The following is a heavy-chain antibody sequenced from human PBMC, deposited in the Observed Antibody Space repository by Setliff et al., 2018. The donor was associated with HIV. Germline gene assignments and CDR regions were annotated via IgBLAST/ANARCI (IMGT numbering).Heavy chain of an antibody. CDR3: ARGPQSYVDVVPTIGRYYFDY. Sequence: GASVKVSCKASGYIFTRYAMHWVRQAPGQRLEWMGWSNAGNANTKYSQEFQGRVTIARDTSASTAYMELSSLRSDDTAVFYCARGPQSYVDVVPTIGRYYFDYWGQGTLVTVSS. CDR1: GYIFTRYA. J-gene: IGHJ4*02. CDR2: SNAGNANT. V-gene: IGHV1-3*02. D-gene: IGHD5-12*01.